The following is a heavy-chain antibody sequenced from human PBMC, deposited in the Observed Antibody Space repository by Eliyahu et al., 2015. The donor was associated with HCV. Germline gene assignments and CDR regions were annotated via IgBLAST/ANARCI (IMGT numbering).Heavy chain of an antibody. CDR1: SGSYY. CDR3: ARGGYDDAFDM. V-gene: IGHV4-59*01. D-gene: IGHD5-12*01. Sequence: QVQLQESGPGLVKPSETLSLTCPVTSGSYYWSWIRQSPGKGLEWIGYIYFSGGTNYNPSLKSRVTVSLNMSKHQLSLRLNSMTAADTAVYYCARGGYDDAFDMWGQGTMVTVSS. CDR2: IYFSGGT. J-gene: IGHJ3*02.